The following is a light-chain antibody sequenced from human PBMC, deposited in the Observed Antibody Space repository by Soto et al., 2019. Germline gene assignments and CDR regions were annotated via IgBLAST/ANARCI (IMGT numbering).Light chain of an antibody. Sequence: QTVVTQEPSLTVSPGETVTLTCGSSTGGVTSDHWPYWFQQKPGQGPRTLIYDTSNKHSWTPARFSGSLLGGKAALTLSGXXXXXXXXYYCLLYYTGGRPVFGGGTQLTV. J-gene: IGLJ7*01. CDR1: TGGVTSDHW. CDR2: DTS. CDR3: LLYYTGGRPV. V-gene: IGLV7-46*01.